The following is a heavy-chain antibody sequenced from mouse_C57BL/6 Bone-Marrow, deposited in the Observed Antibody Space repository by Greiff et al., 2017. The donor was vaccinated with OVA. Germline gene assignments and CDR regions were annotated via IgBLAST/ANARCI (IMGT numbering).Heavy chain of an antibody. Sequence: VQLQQSGPVLVKPGASVKMSCKASGYTFTDYYMNWVKQSHGKSLEWIGVINPYNGGTRYTPKFKGKATLTVDKSSSPAYMELNSLTSEDSSVYYCARENDGYYHFDYWGQGTTLTVSS. J-gene: IGHJ2*01. CDR2: INPYNGGT. CDR1: GYTFTDYY. D-gene: IGHD2-3*01. V-gene: IGHV1-19*01. CDR3: ARENDGYYHFDY.